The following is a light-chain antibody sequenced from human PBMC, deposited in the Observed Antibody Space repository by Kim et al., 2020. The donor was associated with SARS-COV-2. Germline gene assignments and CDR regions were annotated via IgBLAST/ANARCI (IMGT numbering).Light chain of an antibody. J-gene: IGKJ2*01. CDR3: QQYGSSRGA. CDR1: QSVDRNY. V-gene: IGKV3-20*01. Sequence: LSPGERAPLSCRASQSVDRNYLAWYQHKPGQSPRLLIYGASTRATDIPDRFSGSGSGTDFTLTITRLQPEDFAVYYCQQYGSSRGAFGQGTKLE. CDR2: GAS.